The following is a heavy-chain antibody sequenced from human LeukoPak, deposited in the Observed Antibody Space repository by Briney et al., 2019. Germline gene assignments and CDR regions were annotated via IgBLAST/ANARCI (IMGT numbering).Heavy chain of an antibody. D-gene: IGHD1-26*01. V-gene: IGHV4-59*01. CDR2: IYYSGST. J-gene: IGHJ4*02. Sequence: SETLSLTCTVSGGSISSYYWSWIRQPPGKGLEWIGYIYYSGSTNYNPSLKSRVTISVDTSKNQFSLKLSSVTAADTAVYYCARGAVGKHVVLFDYWGQGTLVTVSS. CDR3: ARGAVGKHVVLFDY. CDR1: GGSISSYY.